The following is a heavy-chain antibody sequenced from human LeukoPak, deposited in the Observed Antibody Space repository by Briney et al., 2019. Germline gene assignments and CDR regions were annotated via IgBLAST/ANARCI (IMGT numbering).Heavy chain of an antibody. CDR2: ISGSGGTT. Sequence: GGSLRLSCAASGFTFSNYAMSWVRQAPGKGLEWVSVISGSGGTTDYADSVKGRFTISRDNSKNTLYLQMNSLRAEDTAVYYCAKDKLGGGNWFDPWGQGTLVTVSS. D-gene: IGHD3-16*01. J-gene: IGHJ5*02. V-gene: IGHV3-23*01. CDR3: AKDKLGGGNWFDP. CDR1: GFTFSNYA.